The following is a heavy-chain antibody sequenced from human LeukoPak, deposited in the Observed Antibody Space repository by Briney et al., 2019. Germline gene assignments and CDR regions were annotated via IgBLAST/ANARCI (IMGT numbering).Heavy chain of an antibody. D-gene: IGHD1-14*01. V-gene: IGHV4-34*01. CDR2: INHSGST. J-gene: IGHJ3*02. CDR3: AREEVLPLPTPSKKHQHYAFDI. Sequence: SETLSLTCAVYGGSFSGYYWSWIRQPPGKGLEWIGEINHSGSTNYNPSLKSRVTISVDTSKNQFSLKLSSVTAADMAVYYCAREEVLPLPTPSKKHQHYAFDIWGQGTMVTVSS. CDR1: GGSFSGYY.